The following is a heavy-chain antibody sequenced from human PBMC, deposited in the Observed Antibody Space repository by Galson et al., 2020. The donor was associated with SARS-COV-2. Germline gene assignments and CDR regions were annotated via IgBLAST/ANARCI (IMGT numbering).Heavy chain of an antibody. Sequence: SQTLSLTCSVSNGSIISDYWSWLRQTPGKGLEWIGFFHYDGSTNYNPSLRSRVTISIDPSKNQFSLKLSSVTAADSAVYYCARYTTSSVAFDFWGQGTLVTVAS. CDR1: NGSIISDY. CDR3: ARYTTSSVAFDF. CDR2: FHYDGST. D-gene: IGHD6-6*01. J-gene: IGHJ4*02. V-gene: IGHV4-59*08.